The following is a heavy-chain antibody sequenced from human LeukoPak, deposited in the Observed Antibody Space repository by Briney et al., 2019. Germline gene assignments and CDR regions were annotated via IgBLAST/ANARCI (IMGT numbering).Heavy chain of an antibody. CDR2: IYPGDSDT. J-gene: IGHJ5*02. D-gene: IGHD3-10*01. V-gene: IGHV5-51*01. CDR3: AREVFGSGCYGRRNNWYDP. CDR1: GYSFATYW. Sequence: GESLKISCKGSGYSFATYWVAWVRQMPGKGLEWMGMIYPGDSDTRYSPSFQGQVTISADKSINTAYLQWNDLKVSDTAIYYCAREVFGSGCYGRRNNWYDPWGQGTLVTVSS.